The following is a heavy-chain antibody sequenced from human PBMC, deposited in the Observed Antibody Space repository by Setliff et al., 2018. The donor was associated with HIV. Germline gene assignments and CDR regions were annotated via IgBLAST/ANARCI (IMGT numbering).Heavy chain of an antibody. Sequence: SETLSLTCAVYGGSFSGFYWNWIRQAPGKGLEWIGEINHSRRTKYNPSLKSRVTISVDTSKNQFSLKLSSVIAADTAVYYCARIFGDQGYYYGMDVWGQGTTVTVSS. CDR1: GGSFSGFY. V-gene: IGHV4-34*01. D-gene: IGHD3-3*01. CDR2: INHSRRT. CDR3: ARIFGDQGYYYGMDV. J-gene: IGHJ6*02.